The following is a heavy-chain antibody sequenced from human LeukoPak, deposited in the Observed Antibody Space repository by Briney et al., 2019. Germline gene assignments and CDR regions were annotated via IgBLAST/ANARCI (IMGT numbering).Heavy chain of an antibody. CDR3: ARVMDTAMALDY. J-gene: IGHJ4*02. Sequence: ASVKVSCNASGYTFTGYYMHWVRQAPGQGLEWMGWINPNSGGTNYAQKFQGRVTMTRDTSISTAYMELSRLRSDDTAVYYCARVMDTAMALDYWGQGTLVTVSS. CDR1: GYTFTGYY. D-gene: IGHD5-18*01. V-gene: IGHV1-2*02. CDR2: INPNSGGT.